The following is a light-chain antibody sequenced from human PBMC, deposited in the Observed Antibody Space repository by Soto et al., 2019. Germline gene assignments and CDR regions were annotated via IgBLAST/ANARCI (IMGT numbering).Light chain of an antibody. CDR3: GTWDNSLSAV. J-gene: IGLJ2*01. Sequence: QSVLTQPPSVSAAPGQKVTISCSGSSSNIGRNYVSWYQQLPGTAPKLLIYDNGKRPSGIPDRFSGSQSGTSATLGITGLQTGDEADYYCGTWDNSLSAVFGGGTQLTVL. V-gene: IGLV1-51*01. CDR1: SSNIGRNY. CDR2: DNG.